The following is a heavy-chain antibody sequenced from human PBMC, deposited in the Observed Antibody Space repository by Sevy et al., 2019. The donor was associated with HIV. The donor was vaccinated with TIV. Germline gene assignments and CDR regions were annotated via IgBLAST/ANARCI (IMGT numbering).Heavy chain of an antibody. Sequence: GESLKISCKGSGYSFSSHWIGWVRHMPGKGLEWMGIVLPGDSSTRYSPSFEGQVTFSAVKSTSTAYLQWSSLKASDTAIYYCATSRWGYFDSSGYYIYWGQGTLVTVSS. CDR3: ATSRWGYFDSSGYYIY. V-gene: IGHV5-51*01. J-gene: IGHJ4*02. D-gene: IGHD3-22*01. CDR1: GYSFSSHW. CDR2: VLPGDSST.